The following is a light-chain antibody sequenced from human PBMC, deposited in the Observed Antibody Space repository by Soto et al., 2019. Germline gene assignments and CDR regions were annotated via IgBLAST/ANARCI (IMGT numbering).Light chain of an antibody. CDR2: GAS. J-gene: IGKJ2*01. Sequence: EIVLTQSPGTLSLSPGERATLSCRASQSVSSSYLAWYQLKPGQAPRLLIYGASRRATGIPDRFSGSGSGTDFTLTISRLEPEDFAVYYWHQYGSSPYTFGQGTKLEIK. V-gene: IGKV3-20*01. CDR3: HQYGSSPYT. CDR1: QSVSSSY.